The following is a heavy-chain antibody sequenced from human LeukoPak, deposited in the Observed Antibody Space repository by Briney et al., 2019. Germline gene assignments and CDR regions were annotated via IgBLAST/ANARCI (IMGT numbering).Heavy chain of an antibody. CDR1: RFTFSNYW. D-gene: IGHD6-19*01. J-gene: IGHJ4*02. CDR3: ARELQWLVPPDY. CDR2: IKPDGSEK. Sequence: GGSLRLSCADSRFTFSNYWMNWVRQAPGKGLECVATIKPDGSEKYYVDSVKGRFTISRDNAKNSLYLQMNSLRAEDTAVYYCARELQWLVPPDYWGQGTLVTVSS. V-gene: IGHV3-7*01.